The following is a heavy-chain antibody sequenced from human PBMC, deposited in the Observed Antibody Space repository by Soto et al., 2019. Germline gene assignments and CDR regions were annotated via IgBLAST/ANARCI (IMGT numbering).Heavy chain of an antibody. V-gene: IGHV3-30*18. J-gene: IGHJ4*02. D-gene: IGHD5-18*01. CDR1: GFTFSSYG. CDR2: TSHDGSHK. CDR3: AKVKAGYNYGLGTLDF. Sequence: LRLSCAASGFTFSSYGMHWVRQAPGKGPEWVAVTSHDGSHKYHVDSVKGRFTISKDNSKNTLYLQMNSLRAEDTAVYYCAKVKAGYNYGLGTLDFWGQGTLVTVSS.